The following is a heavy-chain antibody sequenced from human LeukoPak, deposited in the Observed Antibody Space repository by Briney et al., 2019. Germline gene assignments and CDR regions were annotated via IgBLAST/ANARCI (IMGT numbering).Heavy chain of an antibody. CDR1: GFTFSSYA. CDR2: IYAGDDTT. Sequence: PGGSLRLSCAASGFTFSSYAMNWVRQAPGKGLEWVSVIYAGDDTTYYADSVKGRFTISRDNSKNTVYLQMNTLRAEDTAMYYCARARYSSGSLGYWGQGTLVTVSS. V-gene: IGHV3-23*01. J-gene: IGHJ4*02. D-gene: IGHD6-19*01. CDR3: ARARYSSGSLGY.